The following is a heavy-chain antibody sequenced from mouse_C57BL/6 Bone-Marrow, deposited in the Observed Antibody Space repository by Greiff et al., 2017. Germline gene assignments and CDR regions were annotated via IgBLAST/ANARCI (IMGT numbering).Heavy chain of an antibody. CDR1: GYTFTSYW. CDR3: ARRGVSTVVSHFDV. CDR2: IDPSDSYT. V-gene: IGHV1-69*01. J-gene: IGHJ1*03. Sequence: VQLQQPGAELVMPGASVKLSCKASGYTFTSYWMHWVQQRPGQGLEWIGEIDPSDSYTNYNQKFKGKSTLTVDKSSSTSYMHLSILTSEDTAVYYCARRGVSTVVSHFDVWGTGTAVTVSA. D-gene: IGHD1-1*01.